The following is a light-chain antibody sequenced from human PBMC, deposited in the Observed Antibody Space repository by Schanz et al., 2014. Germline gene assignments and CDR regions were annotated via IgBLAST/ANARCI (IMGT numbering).Light chain of an antibody. J-gene: IGLJ3*02. CDR1: SSDVGNYNY. V-gene: IGLV2-8*01. CDR2: EVS. Sequence: QSALTQPASVSGSPGQSVTISCTGTSSDVGNYNYVSWYQQHPGKAPKLMIYEVSKRPSGVPDRFSGSKSGNTASLTISGLQAEDEADYYCSSYTSSNTWVFRGGTKLTVL. CDR3: SSYTSSNTWV.